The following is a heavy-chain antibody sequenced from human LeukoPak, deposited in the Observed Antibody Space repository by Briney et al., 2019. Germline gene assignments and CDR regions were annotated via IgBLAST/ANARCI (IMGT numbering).Heavy chain of an antibody. J-gene: IGHJ6*02. CDR1: GFTFSSYA. CDR2: ISGTGGNT. Sequence: GGSLRLSCAASGFTFSSYAMSWVRQAPGKGLEWVSGISGTGGNTYYTDSVKRRFTISRDNSKNTLYLQMNSLRAEDTAVFYCAKDREYSGSYRPGPTRYYYGMDVWGQGTTVTVS. CDR3: AKDREYSGSYRPGPTRYYYGMDV. D-gene: IGHD1-26*01. V-gene: IGHV3-23*01.